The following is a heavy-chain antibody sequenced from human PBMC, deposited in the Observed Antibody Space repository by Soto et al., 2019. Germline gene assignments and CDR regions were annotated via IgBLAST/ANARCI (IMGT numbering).Heavy chain of an antibody. V-gene: IGHV4-34*01. CDR1: GGSFSGYY. Sequence: QVQLHQWGAGLLKPSETLFLTCAVYGGSFSGYYWSWIRQSPGKGLEWIGEINQSGSTNYNPSLKSRATMSVDTSKNQFSLKLNSVTDADTAVYYCARGDDLGTEPKSRPDFWGQGTLVTVSS. J-gene: IGHJ4*02. D-gene: IGHD6-6*01. CDR3: ARGDDLGTEPKSRPDF. CDR2: INQSGST.